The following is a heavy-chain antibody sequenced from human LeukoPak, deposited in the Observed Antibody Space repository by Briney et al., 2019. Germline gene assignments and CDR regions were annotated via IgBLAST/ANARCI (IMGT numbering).Heavy chain of an antibody. D-gene: IGHD3-10*02. CDR1: GFTFSSYW. CDR2: IEQGGSAK. Sequence: PGGSLRLSCAASGFTFSSYWMSWVRQAPGKGLEWVANIEQGGSAKYYVDSVKGRFTISRDNAKNSLYLQMNSLRAEDTAVYYCAELGITMIGGVWGKGTTVTISS. CDR3: AELGITMIGGV. J-gene: IGHJ6*04. V-gene: IGHV3-7*01.